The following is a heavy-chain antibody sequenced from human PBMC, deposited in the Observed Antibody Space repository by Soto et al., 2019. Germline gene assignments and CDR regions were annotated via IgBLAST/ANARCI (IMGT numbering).Heavy chain of an antibody. J-gene: IGHJ6*02. Sequence: QVQLVQSGAEVKKPGSSVKVSCKASGGTFSSYAISWVRQAPGQGLEWMGGIIPIFGTANYAQKFQARVTITAEDSTSTAYMELSGLRSEDTAVYYCARSGRWRDPYYYGMDVWGQGTTVTVSS. CDR2: IIPIFGTA. CDR1: GGTFSSYA. D-gene: IGHD3-3*01. CDR3: ARSGRWRDPYYYGMDV. V-gene: IGHV1-69*01.